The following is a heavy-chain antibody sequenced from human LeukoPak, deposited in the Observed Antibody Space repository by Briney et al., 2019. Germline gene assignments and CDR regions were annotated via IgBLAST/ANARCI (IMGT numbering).Heavy chain of an antibody. J-gene: IGHJ4*02. CDR1: GFSFSRSS. Sequence: GGSLRLSCAASGFSFSRSSMSWVRQAPGKGLEWVASITASSTYIYYADSVKGRFTISRDNPKNSLYLQMNSLRAEDTSVYYCARSTGWYPFPDYWGQGTLVTVSS. V-gene: IGHV3-21*01. CDR2: ITASSTYI. CDR3: ARSTGWYPFPDY. D-gene: IGHD6-19*01.